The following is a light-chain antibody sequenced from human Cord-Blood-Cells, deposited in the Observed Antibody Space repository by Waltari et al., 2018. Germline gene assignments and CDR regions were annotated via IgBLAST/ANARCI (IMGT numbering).Light chain of an antibody. CDR3: MQALQTPWT. CDR2: LGS. CDR1: QSLLHSNGYNY. Sequence: IVLTPSPLSLPVTPGEPASISCRPSQSLLHSNGYNYLDWYLQKPGQSPQLLIYLGSNRASGVPDRFSGSGSGTDFTLKISRVEAEDVGVYYCMQALQTPWTFGQGTKVEIK. V-gene: IGKV2-28*01. J-gene: IGKJ1*01.